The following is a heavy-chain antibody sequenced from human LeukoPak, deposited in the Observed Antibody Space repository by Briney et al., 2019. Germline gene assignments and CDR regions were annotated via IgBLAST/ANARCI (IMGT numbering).Heavy chain of an antibody. CDR1: GYTLTELS. J-gene: IGHJ4*02. CDR2: FDPEDGET. D-gene: IGHD2-15*01. V-gene: IGHV1-24*01. Sequence: ASVKVSCEVSGYTLTELSMHWVRQAPGKGLEWMGGFDPEDGETIYAQKFQGRVTMTEDTSTDTAYMELSSLRSEDTAVYYCATGVGYCSGGSCYPNWGQGTLVTVSS. CDR3: ATGVGYCSGGSCYPN.